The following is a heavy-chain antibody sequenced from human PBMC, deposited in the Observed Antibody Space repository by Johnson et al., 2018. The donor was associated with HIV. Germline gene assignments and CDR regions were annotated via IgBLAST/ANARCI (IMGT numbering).Heavy chain of an antibody. CDR2: ISSSGSTI. D-gene: IGHD3-22*01. Sequence: QLVESGGGLVKPGGSLRLSCAASGFTFSDYYMSWIRQAPGKGLEWVSYISSSGSTIYYADSVKGRFTISRDNAKKSQYLQMNSLRAEDTAVYYCARGHYYDSSSYDWGDAFDVWGRTMVSVSS. J-gene: IGHJ3*01. CDR1: GFTFSDYY. CDR3: ARGHYYDSSSYDWGDAFDV. V-gene: IGHV3-11*04.